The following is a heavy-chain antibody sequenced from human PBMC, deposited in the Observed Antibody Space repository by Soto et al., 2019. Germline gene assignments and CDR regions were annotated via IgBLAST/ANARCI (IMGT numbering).Heavy chain of an antibody. CDR2: VFHTGST. D-gene: IGHD2-8*01. CDR1: GGSISDSIYY. J-gene: IGHJ5*02. Sequence: PSETLSLTCTVSGGSISDSIYYWGWIRQSPGERLEWIGSVFHTGSTYYNPSLKSRVTMSVDTSKNQFSLNLTSVTAEDTSIYYCASLYYSRNSWGPGTLVTVSS. CDR3: ASLYYSRNS. V-gene: IGHV4-39*01.